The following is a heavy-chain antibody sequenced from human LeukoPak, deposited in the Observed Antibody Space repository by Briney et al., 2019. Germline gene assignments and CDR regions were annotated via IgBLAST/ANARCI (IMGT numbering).Heavy chain of an antibody. CDR1: GGSISSGSYY. J-gene: IGHJ6*03. V-gene: IGHV4-61*10. D-gene: IGHD1-26*01. CDR3: ARLWGNYYYYYMDV. Sequence: SQTLSLTCTVSGGSISSGSYYWSWIRQPAGKGLEWIGYIYYSGSTNYNPSLKSRVTISVDTSKNQFSLKLSSVTAADTAVYYCARLWGNYYYYYMDVWGKGTTVTVSS. CDR2: IYYSGST.